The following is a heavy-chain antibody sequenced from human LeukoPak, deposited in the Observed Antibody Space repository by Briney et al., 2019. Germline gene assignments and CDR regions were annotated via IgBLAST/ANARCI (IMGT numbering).Heavy chain of an antibody. CDR1: GGSISSGGYY. CDR2: IYYSGST. J-gene: IGHJ4*02. CDR3: ARGFREGDYEGSGYYFDY. V-gene: IGHV4-31*03. Sequence: PSQTLSLTCTVSGGSISSGGYYWSWIRQHPGKGLEWIGYIYYSGSTYYNPSLKSRVTISVDTSKNQFSLKLSSVTAADTAVYYCARGFREGDYEGSGYYFDYWGQGTLVTVSS. D-gene: IGHD4-17*01.